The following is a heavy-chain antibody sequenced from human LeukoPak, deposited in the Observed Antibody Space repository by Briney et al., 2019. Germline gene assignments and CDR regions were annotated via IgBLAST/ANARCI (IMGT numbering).Heavy chain of an antibody. CDR2: ISYDGSNK. CDR1: GFSFRGYG. V-gene: IGHV3-30*19. CDR3: ARDPLKMYYFDY. J-gene: IGHJ4*02. Sequence: QAGGSLRLSCVASGFSFRGYGMHWVRQAPGKGLEWVAVISYDGSNKYYADSVKGRFTISRDNSKNTLYLQMNSLRAEDTAVYYCARDPLKMYYFDYWGQGTLVTVSS.